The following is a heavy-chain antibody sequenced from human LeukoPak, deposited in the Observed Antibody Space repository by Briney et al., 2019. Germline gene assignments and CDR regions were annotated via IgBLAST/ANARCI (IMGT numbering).Heavy chain of an antibody. CDR2: ISSSSSYI. D-gene: IGHD3-22*01. CDR1: GFTFSSYS. Sequence: GGSLRLSCAASGFTFSSYSMNWVRQAPGKGLEWVSSISSSSSYIYYADSVKGRFTISRDNAKNSLYLQMNSLRAEDTAVYYCARDGDPYYYDSSGYYYLYYFDYWGQGTLVTVSS. V-gene: IGHV3-21*01. J-gene: IGHJ4*02. CDR3: ARDGDPYYYDSSGYYYLYYFDY.